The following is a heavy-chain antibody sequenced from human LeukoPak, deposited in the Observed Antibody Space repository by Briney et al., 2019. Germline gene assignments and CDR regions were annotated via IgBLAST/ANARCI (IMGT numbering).Heavy chain of an antibody. V-gene: IGHV4-39*01. D-gene: IGHD4-11*01. CDR1: GGSIRSSTYY. CDR3: ARQESSNWD. Sequence: PSETLSLTCTVSGGSIRSSTYYWGWIRQPPGKGLEWIGSIFYSGSTYYNPSLKSRVTISVDTSKNQFSVKPNSVTAADTAVYYCARQESSNWDWGQGTLVTVSS. J-gene: IGHJ4*02. CDR2: IFYSGST.